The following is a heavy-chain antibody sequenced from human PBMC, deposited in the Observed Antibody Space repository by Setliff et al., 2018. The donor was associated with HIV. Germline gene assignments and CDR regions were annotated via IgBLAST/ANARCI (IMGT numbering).Heavy chain of an antibody. D-gene: IGHD6-13*01. V-gene: IGHV3-33*08. CDR3: ARVGYSSSWYWAGAFDI. J-gene: IGHJ3*02. CDR2: VSYDAERK. CDR1: GFTFRHYA. Sequence: GGSLRLSCEASGFTFRHYAMHWVRQAPGKGLEWVAVVSYDAERKYYADSVKGRFTISRDNPRNTVYLQMTGLRAEDTAVYYCARVGYSSSWYWAGAFDIWGQGTMVTVSS.